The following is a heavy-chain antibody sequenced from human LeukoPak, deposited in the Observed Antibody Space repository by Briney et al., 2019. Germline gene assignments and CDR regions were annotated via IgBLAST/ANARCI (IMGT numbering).Heavy chain of an antibody. J-gene: IGHJ6*03. D-gene: IGHD4-17*01. CDR2: INWNGGTI. V-gene: IGHV3-20*04. CDR3: AGSYGDYSAWTYYYYMDV. CDR1: GFTFEDYG. Sequence: GGSLRLSCAASGFTFEDYGMSWVRQAPGKGLEGVSGINWNGGTIGHADSVKGRFTISRDNAKNSLYLQMNSLRGEDTALYYCAGSYGDYSAWTYYYYMDVWGKGTTVTVSS.